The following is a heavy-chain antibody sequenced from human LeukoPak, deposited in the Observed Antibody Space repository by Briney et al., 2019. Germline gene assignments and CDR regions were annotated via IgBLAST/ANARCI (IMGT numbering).Heavy chain of an antibody. Sequence: GESLKISCKGSGYSFTSYWIGWVRQMPGKGLEWMGIIYPGDSDTRYSPSFQGQVTISADKSISTAYLQWSGLKASDTAMYYCARSPIFHYYDSSGYSDYWGQGTLVTVSS. D-gene: IGHD3-22*01. V-gene: IGHV5-51*01. CDR1: GYSFTSYW. CDR2: IYPGDSDT. J-gene: IGHJ4*02. CDR3: ARSPIFHYYDSSGYSDY.